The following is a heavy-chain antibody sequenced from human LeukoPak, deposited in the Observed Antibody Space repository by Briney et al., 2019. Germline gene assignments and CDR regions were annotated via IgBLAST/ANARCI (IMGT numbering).Heavy chain of an antibody. V-gene: IGHV1-69*13. Sequence: SVKVSCKASGYTFTSYAISWVRQAPGQGLEWMGGIIPIFGTANYAQKFQGRVTITADESTSTAYMELSSLRSEDTAVYYCARDCSSTSCPPWGQGTLVTVSS. J-gene: IGHJ5*02. CDR3: ARDCSSTSCPP. CDR2: IIPIFGTA. D-gene: IGHD2-2*01. CDR1: GYTFTSYA.